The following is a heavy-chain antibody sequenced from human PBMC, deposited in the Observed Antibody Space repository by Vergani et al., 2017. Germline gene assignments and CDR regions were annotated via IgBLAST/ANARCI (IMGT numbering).Heavy chain of an antibody. D-gene: IGHD6-13*01. J-gene: IGHJ4*02. CDR1: GGSISSSSYY. V-gene: IGHV4-39*01. CDR3: ARLGLLQHEFDY. CDR2: IYYSGST. Sequence: QLQLQESGPGLVKPSETLSLTCTVSGGSISSSSYYWCWIRQPPGKGLEWIGSIYYSGSTYYNPSLKSRVTISVDTSKNQFSLKLSSVTAADTAVYYCARLGLLQHEFDYWGQGTLVTVSS.